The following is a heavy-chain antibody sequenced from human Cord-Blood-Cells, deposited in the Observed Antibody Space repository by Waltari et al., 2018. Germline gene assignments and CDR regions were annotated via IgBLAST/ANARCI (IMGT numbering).Heavy chain of an antibody. CDR1: GGSISSSSYY. V-gene: IGHV4-39*01. CDR2: IYYSGGT. J-gene: IGHJ5*02. CDR3: ARHEGMWFDP. Sequence: QLQLQESGPGLVKPSETLSLTCTVSGGSISSSSYYWGGIRQPPGKGLEWIGSIYYSGGTYYHPSLKRRVNISVDTSKNQFSLKVSSVTAGDTAVDYCARHEGMWFDPWGQGTLVTVSS. D-gene: IGHD3-10*01.